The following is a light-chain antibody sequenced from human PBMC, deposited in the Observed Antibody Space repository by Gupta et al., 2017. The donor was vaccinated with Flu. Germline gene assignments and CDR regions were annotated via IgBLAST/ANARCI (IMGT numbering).Light chain of an antibody. V-gene: IGLV7-43*01. CDR2: YTD. CDR3: LLYLDGTWV. CDR1: TSTFC. J-gene: IGLJ3*02. Sequence: TSTFCQNWFQQKPGQQPRAMIYYTDKKHSETTARCSGDLLGGQASLTLARVQPEDDADYYCLLYLDGTWVFGGGTRLTVL.